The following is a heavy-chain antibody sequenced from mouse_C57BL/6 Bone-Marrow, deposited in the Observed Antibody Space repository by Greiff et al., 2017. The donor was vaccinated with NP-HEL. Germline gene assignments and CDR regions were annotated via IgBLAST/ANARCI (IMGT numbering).Heavy chain of an antibody. CDR1: GFTFSDYG. CDR3: AIDDYLYYYAMDY. D-gene: IGHD2-4*01. Sequence: EVQLVESGGGLVKPGGSLKLSCAASGFTFSDYGMHWVRQAPEKGLEWVAYISSGSSTIYYADTVKGRFPISSDNAKNTLFLQMTSLRSEDTAMYYCAIDDYLYYYAMDYWGQGTSVTVSS. J-gene: IGHJ4*01. V-gene: IGHV5-17*01. CDR2: ISSGSSTI.